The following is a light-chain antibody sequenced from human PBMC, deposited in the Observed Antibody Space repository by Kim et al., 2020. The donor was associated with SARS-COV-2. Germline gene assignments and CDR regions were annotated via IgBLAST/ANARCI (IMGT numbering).Light chain of an antibody. CDR3: SSYASSTHVV. CDR1: SSDVGGYTY. J-gene: IGLJ2*01. CDR2: DVS. V-gene: IGLV2-14*03. Sequence: QSVVTQPASVSGSPGQSITISCTGTSSDVGGYTYVSWYQQHPGKAPKLMIYDVSNRPSGVSNRFSGSKSGNTASLTISGLQAEDEADYYCSSYASSTHVVFGGGTQLTVL.